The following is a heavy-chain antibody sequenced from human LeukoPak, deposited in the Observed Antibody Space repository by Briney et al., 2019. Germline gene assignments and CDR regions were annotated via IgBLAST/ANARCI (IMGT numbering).Heavy chain of an antibody. D-gene: IGHD6-13*01. CDR2: IKQDGSEK. J-gene: IGHJ4*02. V-gene: IGHV3-7*01. CDR1: GFTFSSYW. CDR3: AIQQQLAYFDY. Sequence: GGSLRFSCAASGFTFSSYWMSWVRQAPGKGLEWVANIKQDGSEKYYVDSVKGRFTISRDNAKNSLYLQMNSLRAEDTAVYYCAIQQQLAYFDYWGQGTLVTVSS.